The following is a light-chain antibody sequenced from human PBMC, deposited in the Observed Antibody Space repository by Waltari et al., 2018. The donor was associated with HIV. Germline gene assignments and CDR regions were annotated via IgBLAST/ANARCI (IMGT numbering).Light chain of an antibody. CDR2: GAA. J-gene: IGKJ5*01. V-gene: IGKV1-NL1*01. CDR1: QAIRNS. Sequence: DIQMTQTPSSLSAFVGDRVTISCRASQAIRNSMAWYQHKQHRAPKLLLFGAATVESGVPSRFSGSGSGTDYTLIINNLQPEDFGTYYCQQYYSVPLTFGHGTRL. CDR3: QQYYSVPLT.